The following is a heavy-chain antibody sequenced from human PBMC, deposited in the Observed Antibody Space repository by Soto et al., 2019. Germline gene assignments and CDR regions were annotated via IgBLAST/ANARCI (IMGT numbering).Heavy chain of an antibody. D-gene: IGHD3-22*01. J-gene: IGHJ6*02. CDR1: GYSFTNYW. CDR3: ARGRYYDTTGYYPFYYYYYGMDV. CDR2: TFPGNSET. V-gene: IGHV5-51*01. Sequence: PGESLKISCKGSGYSFTNYWIGWVRQMSGKGLELMGITFPGNSETRYSPSFQGHVTISADKSISTAYLQWSSLKASDTALYYCARGRYYDTTGYYPFYYYYYGMDVWGQGTTVTVSS.